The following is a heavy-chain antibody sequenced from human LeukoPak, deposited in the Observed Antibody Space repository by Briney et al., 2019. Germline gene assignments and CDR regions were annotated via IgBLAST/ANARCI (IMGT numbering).Heavy chain of an antibody. CDR3: ARDQEAFDY. Sequence: ASVKVSCKASGNSFTSNYIHWVRQAPGQGLEWMGMIYPRDGSTSYAQKFQGRVTVTRDTSTSTVHMELSGLRSEDTAVYYCARDQEAFDYWGQGTLVTVSS. V-gene: IGHV1-46*01. CDR1: GNSFTSNY. CDR2: IYPRDGST. J-gene: IGHJ4*02.